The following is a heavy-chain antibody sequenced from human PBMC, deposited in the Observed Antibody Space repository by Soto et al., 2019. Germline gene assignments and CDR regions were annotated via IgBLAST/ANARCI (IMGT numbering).Heavy chain of an antibody. CDR2: ISSYGGST. V-gene: IGHV3-23*01. J-gene: IGHJ5*02. D-gene: IGHD6-19*01. Sequence: EVQLLESGGGFVQPGGSPRLSCAASGFTFSNYAMSWVRQAPGKGLKWVSAISSYGGSTHYADSVKGRFTISRDFPKNTLYLQMERLRAEHTAVYYCAKDPLGYASDWYPHPGFDPWGQGTMVTVSS. CDR3: AKDPLGYASDWYPHPGFDP. CDR1: GFTFSNYA.